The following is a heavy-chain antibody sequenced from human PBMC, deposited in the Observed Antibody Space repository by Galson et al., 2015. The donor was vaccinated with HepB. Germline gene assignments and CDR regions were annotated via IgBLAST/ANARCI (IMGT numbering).Heavy chain of an antibody. D-gene: IGHD4-17*01. CDR3: APEAYDYAHPGAFDI. V-gene: IGHV3-30-3*01. J-gene: IGHJ3*02. Sequence: SLRLSCAASGFTFSSYAMHWVRQAPGKGLEWVAVISYDGSNKYYADSVKGRFTISRDNSKNTLYLQMNSLRAEDTAVYYCAPEAYDYAHPGAFDIWGQGTMVTVSS. CDR1: GFTFSSYA. CDR2: ISYDGSNK.